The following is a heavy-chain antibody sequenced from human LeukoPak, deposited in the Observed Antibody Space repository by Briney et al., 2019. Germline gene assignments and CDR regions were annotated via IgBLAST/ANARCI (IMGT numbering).Heavy chain of an antibody. V-gene: IGHV1-2*02. J-gene: IGHJ5*02. D-gene: IGHD3-10*01. Sequence: AASVKVSCKASGYTFTSYAMNWVRQAPGQGLEWMGWINPNSGGTNYAQKFQGRVTMTRDTSISTAYMELSRLRSDDTAVYYCARITMVRGKVGWFDPWGQGTLVTVSS. CDR2: INPNSGGT. CDR1: GYTFTSYA. CDR3: ARITMVRGKVGWFDP.